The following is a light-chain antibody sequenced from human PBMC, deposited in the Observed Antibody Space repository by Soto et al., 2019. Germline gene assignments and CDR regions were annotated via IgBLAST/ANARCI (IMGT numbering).Light chain of an antibody. Sequence: EIVLTQSPGTLSLSPGERATLSCRARQRVSSSYLAWYQQKPGQAPRLLIYGASSRATVLPDRFSGSGSGTYLTLTISILEPEYCAVYYCQQYCSSVTFGQGTKVEIK. CDR3: QQYCSSVT. J-gene: IGKJ1*01. V-gene: IGKV3-20*01. CDR2: GAS. CDR1: QRVSSSY.